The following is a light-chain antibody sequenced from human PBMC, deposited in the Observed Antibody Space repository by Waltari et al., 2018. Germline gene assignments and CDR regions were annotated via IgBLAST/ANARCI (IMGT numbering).Light chain of an antibody. CDR2: EDK. CDR1: QLGHNF. V-gene: IGLV3-1*01. J-gene: IGLJ3*02. Sequence: SYELTQPPSVSVSPGQTASITCPGDQLGHNFASWYQQKPGQSPVVVIYEDKKRPSGLPERFSGSNSGNAATLTISGTQAVDEADYYCQTWDGTTAVFGGGTKLTVL. CDR3: QTWDGTTAV.